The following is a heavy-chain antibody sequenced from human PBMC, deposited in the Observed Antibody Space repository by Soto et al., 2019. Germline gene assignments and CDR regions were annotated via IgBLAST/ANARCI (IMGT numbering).Heavy chain of an antibody. CDR3: AGSNYDFWSGYYFFDY. CDR2: IYYSGST. J-gene: IGHJ4*02. V-gene: IGHV4-39*01. CDR1: SGSISSSSYY. Sequence: QLQLQESGPGLVKPSETLSLTCTVSSGSISSSSYYWGWIRQPPGKGLEWIGSIYYSGSTYYNPSLKSRVTISVDTSKNQFSLKLSSVTAADTAVYYCAGSNYDFWSGYYFFDYWGQGTLVTVSS. D-gene: IGHD3-3*01.